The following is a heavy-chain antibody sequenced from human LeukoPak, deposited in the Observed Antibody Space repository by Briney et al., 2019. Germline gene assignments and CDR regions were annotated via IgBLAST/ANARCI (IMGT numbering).Heavy chain of an antibody. J-gene: IGHJ4*02. CDR1: GGSISSSSYY. CDR3: ARVSGGWLDY. CDR2: IYYSGST. Sequence: SETLSLTCTVSGGSISSSSYYWGWIRQPPGKGLEWIGSIYYSGSTYYNPSLKSRVTISVDTSKNQFSLNLNSVTAADTAVYYCARVSGGWLDYWGQGTLVTVSS. V-gene: IGHV4-39*07. D-gene: IGHD6-19*01.